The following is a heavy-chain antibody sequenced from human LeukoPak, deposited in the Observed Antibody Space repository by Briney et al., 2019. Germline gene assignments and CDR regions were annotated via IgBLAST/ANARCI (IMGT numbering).Heavy chain of an antibody. CDR3: ARPKYYYDSSGYHY. V-gene: IGHV3-30*04. D-gene: IGHD3-22*01. J-gene: IGHJ4*02. CDR1: GFTFSNYA. Sequence: PGRSLRLSCAASGFTFSNYAIHWVRQAPGKGLEWVALISYDGSNKYYADSVKGRFTISRDNSKNTLFLQSNSLRAEDTAVYYCARPKYYYDSSGYHYWGQGTLVTVSS. CDR2: ISYDGSNK.